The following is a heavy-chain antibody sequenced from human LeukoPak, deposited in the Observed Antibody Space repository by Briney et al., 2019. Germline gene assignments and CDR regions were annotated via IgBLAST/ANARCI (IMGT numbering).Heavy chain of an antibody. Sequence: GGSLRLSCAASGFTFSRYSMNWVRQAPGKGLEWVSSITSSSSYIYYADSLKGRFTISRDNAKNSLYLQMNSLRAEDTALYYCARVMITFGGVIGLRFDYWGQGTLVTVSS. CDR1: GFTFSRYS. V-gene: IGHV3-21*04. CDR2: ITSSSSYI. CDR3: ARVMITFGGVIGLRFDY. D-gene: IGHD3-16*02. J-gene: IGHJ4*02.